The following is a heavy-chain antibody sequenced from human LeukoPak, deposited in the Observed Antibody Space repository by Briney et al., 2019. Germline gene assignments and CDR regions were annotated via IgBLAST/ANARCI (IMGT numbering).Heavy chain of an antibody. J-gene: IGHJ4*02. CDR1: GFTFGDYA. CDR2: IRSKAYGGTA. Sequence: GGSLRLSCTASGFTFGDYAMSWVRQAPGKGLEWVGFIRSKAYGGTADYAASLKGRFTISRDDSKNIAYLHLISLKTDDTAVYYCTTYHYDTSGYYYVTYWGQGTLVTVSS. V-gene: IGHV3-49*04. CDR3: TTYHYDTSGYYYVTY. D-gene: IGHD3-22*01.